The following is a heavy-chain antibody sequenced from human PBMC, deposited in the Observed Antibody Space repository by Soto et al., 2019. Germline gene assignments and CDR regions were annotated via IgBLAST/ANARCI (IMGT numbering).Heavy chain of an antibody. V-gene: IGHV3-30-3*01. CDR1: GFTFSRFA. Sequence: QVQLVQSGGGVVQPGRSLRLSCAASGFTFSRFAMYWVRQSPGKGLEWVAVISFDGINKYYADSVKGRFTISRDISKSTLYLELNSLRAEDTAVYYCGRDQVQYGSGYYTRYYGLDVWGQGATVTVSS. J-gene: IGHJ6*02. CDR3: GRDQVQYGSGYYTRYYGLDV. CDR2: ISFDGINK. D-gene: IGHD6-19*01.